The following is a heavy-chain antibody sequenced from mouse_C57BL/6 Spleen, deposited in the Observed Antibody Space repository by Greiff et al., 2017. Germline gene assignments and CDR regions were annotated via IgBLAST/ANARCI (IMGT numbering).Heavy chain of an antibody. CDR3: ARTDLMTTVGAPLDY. Sequence: EVQLQQSGPELVKPGASVKTSCKASGYSFTGYYMNWVKQSPEQSLEWIGEINPSTGGTTYNQKFKAKATLTVDTSSSTAYMQLKSLTSEDSAVYDGARTDLMTTVGAPLDYWGQGTTVTVSS. CDR1: GYSFTGYY. V-gene: IGHV1-42*01. D-gene: IGHD1-1*01. CDR2: INPSTGGT. J-gene: IGHJ2*01.